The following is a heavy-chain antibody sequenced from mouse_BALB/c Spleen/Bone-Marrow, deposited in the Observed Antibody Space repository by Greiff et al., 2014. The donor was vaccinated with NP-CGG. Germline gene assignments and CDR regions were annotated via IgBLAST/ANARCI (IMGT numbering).Heavy chain of an antibody. J-gene: IGHJ4*01. Sequence: VKPGASVKLSCKASGYTFTSYWINWIKQRPGQGLEWIGRIAPGSGSTYYNEMFKGKATLTVDTSSSTAYIQLSSLSSEDSAVYFCARESYYYENYAMDYWGQGTSATVSS. CDR1: GYTFTSYW. CDR3: ARESYYYENYAMDY. CDR2: IAPGSGST. D-gene: IGHD1-1*01. V-gene: IGHV1S41*01.